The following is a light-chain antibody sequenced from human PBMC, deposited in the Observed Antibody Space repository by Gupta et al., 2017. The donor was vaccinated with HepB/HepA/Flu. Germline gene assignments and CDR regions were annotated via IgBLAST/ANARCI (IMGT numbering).Light chain of an antibody. V-gene: IGKV1-39*01. CDR1: QSIRNY. Sequence: DIQMNQSPPSLSASVGDRVTITCRASQSIRNYLNWYQHKPGKAPKLLIYSASTVQNEVPSRFSGSGSGTEFTLTISRLQPEDFAAYYCQQGLTTPITFGQGTRLEIK. J-gene: IGKJ5*01. CDR2: SAS. CDR3: QQGLTTPIT.